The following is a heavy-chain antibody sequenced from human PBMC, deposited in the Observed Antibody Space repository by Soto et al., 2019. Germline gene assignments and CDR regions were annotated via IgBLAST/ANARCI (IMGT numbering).Heavy chain of an antibody. CDR1: GGTFSSYA. Sequence: SVKVSCKASGGTFSSYAISWVRQAPGQGLEWMGGIIPIFGTANYAQKFQGRVTITADKSTSTAYMELSSLRSEDTAVYYCASGIRSPGPLGYYYYGMDVWGQGTTVTVSS. CDR2: IIPIFGTA. CDR3: ASGIRSPGPLGYYYYGMDV. V-gene: IGHV1-69*06. D-gene: IGHD3-3*01. J-gene: IGHJ6*02.